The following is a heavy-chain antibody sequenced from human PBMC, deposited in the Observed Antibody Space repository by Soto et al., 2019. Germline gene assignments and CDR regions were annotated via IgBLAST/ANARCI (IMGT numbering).Heavy chain of an antibody. V-gene: IGHV3-33*01. D-gene: IGHD3-3*01. CDR1: GFTFSSYG. CDR2: IWYDGSNK. Sequence: EGALRLSCAASGFTFSSYGMHWVRQAPGKGLEWVAVIWYDGSNKYYADSVKGRFTISRDNSKNTLYLQMNSLRAEDTAVYYCARVSPSRITIFGVVPYYYYYGMDVWGQGTTVTVSS. J-gene: IGHJ6*02. CDR3: ARVSPSRITIFGVVPYYYYYGMDV.